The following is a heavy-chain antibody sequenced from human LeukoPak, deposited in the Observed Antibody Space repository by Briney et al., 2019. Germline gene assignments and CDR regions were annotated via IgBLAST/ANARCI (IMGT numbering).Heavy chain of an antibody. D-gene: IGHD6-25*01. Sequence: SETLSLTCSVSGGSMSDSITWGWVRQPPGKGLEWLANIHDDGRTAPNPSLRSRLTMSQDRSKNQLSMKVSSVTAADTVFYYCAKVLTAAGLDLWGQGILVTVSS. CDR3: AKVLTAAGLDL. V-gene: IGHV4/OR15-8*01. CDR2: IHDDGRT. CDR1: GGSMSDSIT. J-gene: IGHJ5*02.